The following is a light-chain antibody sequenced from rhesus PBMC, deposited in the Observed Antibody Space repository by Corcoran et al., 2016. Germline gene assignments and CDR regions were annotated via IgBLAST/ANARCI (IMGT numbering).Light chain of an antibody. Sequence: DIQMSQSPSSLSASVGDRVTITCRASQGISSDLNLYQQKPGKAPKPLIYSAISLASGFPSRFSGSGSVTEFTLTISSLQPEDFATYYCQQGNSNPWTFGQGTKVEIK. CDR1: QGISSD. J-gene: IGKJ1*01. CDR3: QQGNSNPWT. V-gene: IGKV1-32*02. CDR2: SAI.